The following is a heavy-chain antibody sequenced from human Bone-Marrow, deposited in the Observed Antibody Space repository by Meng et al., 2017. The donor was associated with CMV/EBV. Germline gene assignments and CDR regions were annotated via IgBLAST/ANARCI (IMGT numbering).Heavy chain of an antibody. CDR3: AKCRSGIPAALNH. CDR2: ISGSGGST. CDR1: GFTFRSYA. V-gene: IGHV3-23*01. J-gene: IGHJ5*02. D-gene: IGHD6-13*01. Sequence: GESLKISCAASGFTFRSYAMSWVRQAPGKGLEWVSAISGSGGSTYYADSVKGRFTISRDNSKNTLYLQMNSLRAEDTAVYYCAKCRSGIPAALNHWGQGTLVTVSS.